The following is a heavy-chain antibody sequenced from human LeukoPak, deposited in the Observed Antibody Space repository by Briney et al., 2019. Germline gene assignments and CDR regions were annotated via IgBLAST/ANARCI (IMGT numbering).Heavy chain of an antibody. Sequence: SETLSLTCTVSGGSISSSSYYWGWIRQPPGKGLEWIGSIYYRGSTYYNPSLKSRVTISVDTSKNQFALKLSSVTAADTAVYYCARHERRGDAFDIWGQGTIVSVSS. CDR3: ARHERRGDAFDI. D-gene: IGHD3-10*01. CDR1: GGSISSSSYY. J-gene: IGHJ3*02. CDR2: IYYRGST. V-gene: IGHV4-39*01.